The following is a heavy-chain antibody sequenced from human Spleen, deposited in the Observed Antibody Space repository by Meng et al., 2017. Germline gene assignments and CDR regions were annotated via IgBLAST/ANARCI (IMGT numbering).Heavy chain of an antibody. CDR1: GGSISSGNW. V-gene: IGHV4-4*02. J-gene: IGHJ3*02. Sequence: GELEEAGPGLVEPSGTLSLACGVSGGSISSGNWWSWVRQPPGKGLEWIGEIYHSGITNYNPSLKRRVTISVDTSKIQFSLTLSSLSAADTAVYYCARVGAKEAFDIWGQGTVVTVSS. CDR3: ARVGAKEAFDI. CDR2: IYHSGIT. D-gene: IGHD1-26*01.